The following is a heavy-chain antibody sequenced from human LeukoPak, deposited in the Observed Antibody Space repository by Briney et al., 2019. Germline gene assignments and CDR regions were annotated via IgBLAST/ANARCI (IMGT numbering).Heavy chain of an antibody. J-gene: IGHJ3*02. CDR1: GFTFSSYG. Sequence: GGSLRLSCAASGFTFSSYGMHWVRQAPGKGLEWVAVIWYDGGNKYYADSVKGRFTISRDNSKNTLYLQMNSLRAEDTAVYYSAVSSLLRDFDWLLFDAFDIWGQGTMVTVSS. CDR3: AVSSLLRDFDWLLFDAFDI. CDR2: IWYDGGNK. D-gene: IGHD3-9*01. V-gene: IGHV3-33*01.